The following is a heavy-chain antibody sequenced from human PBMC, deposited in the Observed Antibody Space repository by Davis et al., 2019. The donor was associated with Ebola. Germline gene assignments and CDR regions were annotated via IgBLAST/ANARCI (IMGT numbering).Heavy chain of an antibody. J-gene: IGHJ4*02. CDR2: IWYDGSNK. CDR3: ARGGGPELPYITIYIN. Sequence: PGGSLRLSCAASGFTFSSYGMHWVRQAPGKGLEWVAVIWYDGSNKYYADSVKGRFTISRDNSKNTLYLQMNSLRAEDTAVYYCARGGGPELPYITIYINWGQGTLVTVSS. CDR1: GFTFSSYG. V-gene: IGHV3-33*01. D-gene: IGHD3-9*01.